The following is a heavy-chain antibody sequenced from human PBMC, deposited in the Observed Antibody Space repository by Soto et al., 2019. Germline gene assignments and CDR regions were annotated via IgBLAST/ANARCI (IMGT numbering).Heavy chain of an antibody. CDR1: GFTFSSYG. Sequence: QVQLVESGGGVVQPGRSLRLSCAASGFTFSSYGMHWVRQAPGKGLEWVAVISYDGSNKYYADSVKGRFTISRDNSKNTLYLQMNSPRAEDTAVYYCAKGSGWYDYWGQGTLVTVSS. CDR3: AKGSGWYDY. CDR2: ISYDGSNK. V-gene: IGHV3-30*18. D-gene: IGHD6-19*01. J-gene: IGHJ4*02.